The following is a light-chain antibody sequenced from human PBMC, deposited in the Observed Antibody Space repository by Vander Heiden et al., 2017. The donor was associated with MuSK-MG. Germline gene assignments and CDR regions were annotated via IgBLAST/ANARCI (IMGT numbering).Light chain of an antibody. CDR1: QSVSSSY. Sequence: EIVLTQSPGTLSFSPGESATLPCRARQSVSSSYLAWYQQKPGQAPRLLIYGASSRATGIPDRFSGSGSGTDFTLTISRLEPEDFAVYYCQQRGSSPPITFGQGTQLEIK. V-gene: IGKV3-20*01. CDR3: QQRGSSPPIT. J-gene: IGKJ5*01. CDR2: GAS.